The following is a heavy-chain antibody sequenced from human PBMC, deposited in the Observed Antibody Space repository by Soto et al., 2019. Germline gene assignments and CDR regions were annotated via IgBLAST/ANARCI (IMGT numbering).Heavy chain of an antibody. CDR3: ARAGVLATIFGVVTHFDY. D-gene: IGHD3-3*01. V-gene: IGHV4-4*02. J-gene: IGHJ4*02. CDR2: IYHSGST. CDR1: GGSISSSNW. Sequence: PSETLSLTCAVSGGSISSSNWWSWVRQPPGKGLEWIGEIYHSGSTNYNPSLKSRVTISVDKSKNQFSLKLSSVTAADTAVYYCARAGVLATIFGVVTHFDYWGQGTLVTVS.